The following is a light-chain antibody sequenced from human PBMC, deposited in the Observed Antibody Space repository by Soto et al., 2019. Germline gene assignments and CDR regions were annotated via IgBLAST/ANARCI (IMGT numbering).Light chain of an antibody. CDR3: QQRSNWPPIT. V-gene: IGKV3-11*01. CDR1: HGVSSY. J-gene: IGKJ5*01. CDR2: YAA. Sequence: EIVLTQSPASLSLSPGERATISCRASHGVSSYLALYQQKPGQEATKLIYYAANRVTGMPARFSGSGCGTDFSTTISSLEPEDFAVYYCQQRSNWPPITFGQGTRLEIK.